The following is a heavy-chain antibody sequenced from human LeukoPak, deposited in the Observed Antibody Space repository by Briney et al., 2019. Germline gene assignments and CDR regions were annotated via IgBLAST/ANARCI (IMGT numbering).Heavy chain of an antibody. V-gene: IGHV1-46*01. CDR1: GYTFTSYY. CDR3: ALRRYNWNKLDP. J-gene: IGHJ5*02. CDR2: INPNGGST. Sequence: VASVKVSCKASGYTFTSYYMHWVRQAPGQGLEWMGIINPNGGSTTYAQKFQGRVTMTRETSTSTVYMELSSLRSEDTAVYYCALRRYNWNKLDPWGQGTLVTVSS. D-gene: IGHD1-1*01.